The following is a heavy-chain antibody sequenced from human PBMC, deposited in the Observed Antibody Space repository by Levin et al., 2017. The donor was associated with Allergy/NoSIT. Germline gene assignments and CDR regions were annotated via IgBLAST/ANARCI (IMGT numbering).Heavy chain of an antibody. CDR3: ARERFLEWLHPPYYYGMDV. J-gene: IGHJ6*02. CDR2: ISFDGSNQ. Sequence: TLSLTCAASGFNFISSGMHWVRQAPGKGLEWVAVISFDGSNQYYADSVKGRFTISRDNFRDILYLQMRSLSSEDTAVYYCARERFLEWLHPPYYYGMDVWGQGTTVTVSS. D-gene: IGHD3-3*01. CDR1: GFNFISSG. V-gene: IGHV3-30-3*01.